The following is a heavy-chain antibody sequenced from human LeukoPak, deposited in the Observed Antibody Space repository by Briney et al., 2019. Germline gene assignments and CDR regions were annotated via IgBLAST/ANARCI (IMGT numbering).Heavy chain of an antibody. CDR1: GFTFNSEW. Sequence: PGGSLRLSCGASGFTFNSEWMSWVRQAPGEGLEWVAIIKPDGSATSYVDSAKGRFTISRDNAKISLSLQMHSLKVDDTGVYYCVRGGSMDVWGQGTAVTVSS. V-gene: IGHV3-7*05. CDR2: IKPDGSAT. J-gene: IGHJ6*02. CDR3: VRGGSMDV.